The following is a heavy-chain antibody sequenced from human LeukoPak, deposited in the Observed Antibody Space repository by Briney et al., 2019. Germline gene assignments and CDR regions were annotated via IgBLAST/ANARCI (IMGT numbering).Heavy chain of an antibody. J-gene: IGHJ3*02. V-gene: IGHV4-39*07. D-gene: IGHD1-26*01. Sequence: SETLPLTCTVSGGSISSSSYYWGWIRQPPGKGLEWIGSIYYSGSTYYNPSLKSRVTISVDTSKNQFSLKLNSVTAADTAVYYCARAKRWENDAFDIWGQGTLVTVAS. CDR3: ARAKRWENDAFDI. CDR1: GGSISSSSYY. CDR2: IYYSGST.